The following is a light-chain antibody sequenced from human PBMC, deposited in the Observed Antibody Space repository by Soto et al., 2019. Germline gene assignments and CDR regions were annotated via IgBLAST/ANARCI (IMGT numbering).Light chain of an antibody. Sequence: QSVLTQPASVSGSPGQSITISCTGTSSDIGTYNLVSWYQQHPGKAPKLMIYEVNKRPPGVSDRFSGSKSGNTAFLTISGLQAEDEADYYCCSYAGSSTLYVFGTGTKVTVL. CDR3: CSYAGSSTLYV. J-gene: IGLJ1*01. CDR1: SSDIGTYNL. CDR2: EVN. V-gene: IGLV2-23*02.